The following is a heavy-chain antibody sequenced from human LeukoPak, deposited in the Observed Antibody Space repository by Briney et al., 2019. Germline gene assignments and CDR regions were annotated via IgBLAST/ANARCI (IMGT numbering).Heavy chain of an antibody. J-gene: IGHJ5*02. Sequence: GGSLRLSCAASGFTFSSYSMNWVRQAPGKGLEWVSSISSSSSYIYYADSVKGRFTISRDNAKNSLYLQMNSLRAKDTAVYYCAALRGCSSTSCPSGTWGQGTLVTVSS. CDR1: GFTFSSYS. CDR2: ISSSSSYI. D-gene: IGHD2-2*01. CDR3: AALRGCSSTSCPSGT. V-gene: IGHV3-21*01.